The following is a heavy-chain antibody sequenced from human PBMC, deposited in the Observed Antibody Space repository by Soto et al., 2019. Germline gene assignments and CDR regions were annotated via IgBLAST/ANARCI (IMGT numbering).Heavy chain of an antibody. CDR3: GSGGYYDSSGSRNYHFYGMDV. D-gene: IGHD3-22*01. CDR1: GYTFSSYG. V-gene: IGHV1-18*01. J-gene: IGHJ6*01. Sequence: QVHLVQSGGEVKKPGASVKVFCKTSGYTFSSYGVNWVRQAPGRGLEWMGWISPYDDYTDYAQKFQGRVSMSTDTSTKTGYMELRRLRSDDTAVYYCGSGGYYDSSGSRNYHFYGMDVWGQGTTVIVSS. CDR2: ISPYDDYT.